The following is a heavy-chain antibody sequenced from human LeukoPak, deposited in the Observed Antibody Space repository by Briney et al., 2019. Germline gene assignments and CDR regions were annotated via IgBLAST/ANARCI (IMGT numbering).Heavy chain of an antibody. V-gene: IGHV1-2*02. CDR2: INPNSGGT. J-gene: IGHJ4*02. D-gene: IGHD3-3*01. CDR1: GYTFTVYY. Sequence: ASVKVSCKSSGYTFTVYYMNWVRQAPGQGLEWMGWINPNSGGTDYAKKFQGRVTMTRDTSISTAYMDLSRLRSDDTAVYYCARGPPGGLRFLEWNSPLDSWGQGTLVTVSS. CDR3: ARGPPGGLRFLEWNSPLDS.